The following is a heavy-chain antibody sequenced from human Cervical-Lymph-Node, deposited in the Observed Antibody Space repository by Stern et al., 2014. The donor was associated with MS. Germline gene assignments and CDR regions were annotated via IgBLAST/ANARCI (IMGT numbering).Heavy chain of an antibody. V-gene: IGHV4-31*03. J-gene: IGHJ4*02. CDR3: ARGLNPRPDS. CDR1: GDSVSRAGFY. D-gene: IGHD1-14*01. CDR2: IYYSGSI. Sequence: QVQLQESGPGLVKPLQTLSLSCSVSGDSVSRAGFYWSWIRQLPGKGLECIGYIYYSGSIYYNPSLESRASISIDTSENQLSLELRSVTAADTAVYYCARGLNPRPDSWGQGTLVTVSS.